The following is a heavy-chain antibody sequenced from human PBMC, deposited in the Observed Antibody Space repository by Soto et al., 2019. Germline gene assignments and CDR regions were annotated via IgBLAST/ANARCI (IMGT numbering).Heavy chain of an antibody. Sequence: QVQLQESGPGLVKPSETLSLTCTVSGGSISSYYWSWIRQPAGKGLEWIGRIYTSGSTNYNPSLKSRVTMAVDTTKNQSSPKLSSVTAADTAVYYCARSSGGSRGYSSAVGALDVWGQGTTVTVSS. V-gene: IGHV4-4*07. CDR3: ARSSGGSRGYSSAVGALDV. CDR2: IYTSGST. D-gene: IGHD6-19*01. J-gene: IGHJ6*02. CDR1: GGSISSYY.